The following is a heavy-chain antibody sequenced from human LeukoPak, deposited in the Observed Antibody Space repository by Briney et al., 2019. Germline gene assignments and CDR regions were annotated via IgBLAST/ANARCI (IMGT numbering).Heavy chain of an antibody. CDR2: ISYDGSNK. V-gene: IGHV3-30*18. J-gene: IGHJ4*02. Sequence: GGSLRLSCAASGFNFSYYGMHWVRQAPGKGLEWVAVISYDGSNKYYADSVKGRFTISRDNSKNTLYLQMNSLRAEDTAVYYCAKKAEWYYDNSGPDYWGQGTLVTVSS. CDR3: AKKAEWYYDNSGPDY. D-gene: IGHD3-22*01. CDR1: GFNFSYYG.